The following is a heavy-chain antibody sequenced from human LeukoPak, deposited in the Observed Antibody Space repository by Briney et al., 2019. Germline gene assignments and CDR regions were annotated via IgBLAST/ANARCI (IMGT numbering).Heavy chain of an antibody. CDR3: ARAVLLWFGEVDY. Sequence: PGRSLRLSCAASGFTFSSYAMHWVRQAPGKGLEWVAVISYDGSNKYYADSVKGRFTISRDNSKNTLYLQMNSLRAEDTAVYYCARAVLLWFGEVDYWGQGTLVTVSS. V-gene: IGHV3-30*04. CDR1: GFTFSSYA. D-gene: IGHD3-10*01. J-gene: IGHJ4*02. CDR2: ISYDGSNK.